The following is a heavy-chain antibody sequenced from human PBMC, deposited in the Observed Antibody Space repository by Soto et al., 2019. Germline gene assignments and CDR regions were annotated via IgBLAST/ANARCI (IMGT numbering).Heavy chain of an antibody. CDR3: ARSVFP. V-gene: IGHV4-39*07. Sequence: SETLSLTCTVSGASISSGTFYWGWIRQPPGKGLESIANIYYDGSTYYNPSLKSRVTISVDTSKNQFSLKLSSVTAADTAVYYCARSVFPWGQGTLVTVSS. J-gene: IGHJ5*02. CDR1: GASISSGTFY. CDR2: IYYDGST.